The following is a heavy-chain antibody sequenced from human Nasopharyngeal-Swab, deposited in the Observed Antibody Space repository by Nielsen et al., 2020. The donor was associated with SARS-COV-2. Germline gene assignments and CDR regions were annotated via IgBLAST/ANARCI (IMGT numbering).Heavy chain of an antibody. CDR2: ISGAGSST. Sequence: GGSLRLSCVASGFTFSSYAMSWVRQAPGKGLNWVSAISGAGSSTYYADSVKGRFTISRDNSKNTLYLQMNSLRAKDTALYYCVKGGYLHDYINYGDWFDPWGLGTLVTVSS. D-gene: IGHD4-11*01. V-gene: IGHV3-23*01. J-gene: IGHJ5*02. CDR3: VKGGYLHDYINYGDWFDP. CDR1: GFTFSSYA.